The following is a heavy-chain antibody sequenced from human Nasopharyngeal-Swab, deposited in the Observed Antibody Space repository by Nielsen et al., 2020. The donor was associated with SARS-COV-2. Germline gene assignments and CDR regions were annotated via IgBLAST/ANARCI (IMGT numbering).Heavy chain of an antibody. D-gene: IGHD3-10*01. CDR3: ARGVRLTRITMVRGPIESVYGMDV. Sequence: SETLSLTCAVYGGSFSGYYWSWIRQPPGKGLEWIGEINHSGSTNYNLSLKSRVTISVDTSKNQFSLKLSSVTAADTAVYYCARGVRLTRITMVRGPIESVYGMDVWGQGTTVTVSS. CDR1: GGSFSGYY. V-gene: IGHV4-34*01. CDR2: INHSGST. J-gene: IGHJ6*02.